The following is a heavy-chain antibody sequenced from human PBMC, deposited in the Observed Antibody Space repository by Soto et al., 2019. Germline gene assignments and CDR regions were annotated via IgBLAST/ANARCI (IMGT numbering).Heavy chain of an antibody. V-gene: IGHV4-38-2*02. D-gene: IGHD3-22*01. Sequence: PSETLSLTCAVSGYSISSGYYWGWIRQPPGKGLEWIGSIYHSGSTYYNPSLKSRVTISVDTSKNQFSLKLSSVTAADTAVYYSARDHAPVYYYDSSGYQHFDYWGQGTLVTVSS. J-gene: IGHJ4*02. CDR1: GYSISSGYY. CDR3: ARDHAPVYYYDSSGYQHFDY. CDR2: IYHSGST.